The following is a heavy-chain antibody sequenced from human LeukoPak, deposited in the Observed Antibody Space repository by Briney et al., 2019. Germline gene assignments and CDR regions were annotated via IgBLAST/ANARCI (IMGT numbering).Heavy chain of an antibody. J-gene: IGHJ3*02. Sequence: GGSLRLSCAASGFTFSSYALHWVRQAPGKGLEWVAGISHDGRNKYYADSVKGRFTISRDNSKNTLYLQMNSLRAEDTAVYYCAGYCTSTSCYARKAFDIWGQGTMVTVSS. CDR1: GFTFSSYA. CDR2: ISHDGRNK. D-gene: IGHD2-2*01. CDR3: AGYCTSTSCYARKAFDI. V-gene: IGHV3-30*04.